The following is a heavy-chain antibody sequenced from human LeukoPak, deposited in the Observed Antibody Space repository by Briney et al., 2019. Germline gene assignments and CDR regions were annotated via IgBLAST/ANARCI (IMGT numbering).Heavy chain of an antibody. V-gene: IGHV4-4*07. D-gene: IGHD3-10*01. J-gene: IGHJ3*02. CDR2: IYSSGST. Sequence: SETLSLTCTISGGSISNYYWSWIRQPAGKGLEWIGRIYSSGSTDYNPSLKSRVTISVDTSKNQFSLKLSSVTAADTAVYYCARHETYYYDIWGQGTMVTVSS. CDR1: GGSISNYY. CDR3: ARHETYYYDI.